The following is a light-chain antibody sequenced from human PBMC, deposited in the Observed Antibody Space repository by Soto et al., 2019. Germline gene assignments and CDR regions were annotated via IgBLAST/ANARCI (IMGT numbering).Light chain of an antibody. CDR2: KAS. CDR3: QQDNSNSPK. V-gene: IGKV1-5*03. J-gene: IGKJ1*01. Sequence: PMTDSAPSRSAFAADAVPITRRASQSISNHLNWYQQKPGKAPKVLIYKASSLVSGVPSRFSGSGSGTEFTLTISSLQPDDSATYYCQQDNSNSPKFGQGAKVDI. CDR1: QSISNH.